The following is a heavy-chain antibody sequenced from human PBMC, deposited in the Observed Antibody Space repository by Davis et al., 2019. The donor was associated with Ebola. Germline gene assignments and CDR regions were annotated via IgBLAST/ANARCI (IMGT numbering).Heavy chain of an antibody. CDR1: GFTFSSYA. D-gene: IGHD1-14*01. CDR3: AKDYTTEDYYYYYMDV. Sequence: PGGSLRLSCAASGFTFSSYAMHWVRQAPGKGLEWVSTISGSGGSTYYADSVKGRFTISRDNSKNTLYLQMNSLRAEDTAVYYCAKDYTTEDYYYYYMDVWGKGTTVTVSS. J-gene: IGHJ6*03. CDR2: ISGSGGST. V-gene: IGHV3-23*01.